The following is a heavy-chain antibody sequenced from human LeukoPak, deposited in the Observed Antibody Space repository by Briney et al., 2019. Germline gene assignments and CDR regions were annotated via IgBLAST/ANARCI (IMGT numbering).Heavy chain of an antibody. CDR2: INPSGGST. J-gene: IGHJ4*02. Sequence: ASVKVSCKASGYTFTSCYMHWVRQAPGQGLEWMGIINPSGGSTSYAQKFQGRVTMTRNTSISTAYMELSSLRSEDTAVYYCARGDGGYYDSSGQDYWGQGTLVTVSS. V-gene: IGHV1-46*01. CDR3: ARGDGGYYDSSGQDY. D-gene: IGHD3-22*01. CDR1: GYTFTSCY.